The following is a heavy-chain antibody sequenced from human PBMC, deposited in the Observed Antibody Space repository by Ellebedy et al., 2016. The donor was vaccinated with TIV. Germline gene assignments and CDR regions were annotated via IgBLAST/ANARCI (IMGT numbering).Heavy chain of an antibody. D-gene: IGHD6-6*01. V-gene: IGHV1-8*01. CDR2: MNPNSGNT. CDR3: ARAEYSSSSRRYYYYGMDV. J-gene: IGHJ6*02. CDR1: GYTFTSYD. Sequence: ASVKVSCKASGYTFTSYDINWVRQATGQGLEWMGWMNPNSGNTGYAKKFQGRVTMTRNTSLSTAYMELSSLRSEDTAVYYCARAEYSSSSRRYYYYGMDVWGQGTTVTVSS.